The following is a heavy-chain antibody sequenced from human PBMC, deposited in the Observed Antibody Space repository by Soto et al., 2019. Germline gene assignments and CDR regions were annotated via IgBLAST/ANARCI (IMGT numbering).Heavy chain of an antibody. D-gene: IGHD1-1*01. V-gene: IGHV3-23*01. CDR2: IRPSGIYT. CDR1: GFTFSSYA. CDR3: VIEGGPVPRADF. Sequence: GGSLRLSCAASGFTFSSYALSWVRQAPGKGLEWISAIRPSGIYTYSAASVKGRFTISRDNSKNTLYLEMNSLRAEDTAIYYCVIEGGPVPRADFWGQGTLVTVSS. J-gene: IGHJ4*01.